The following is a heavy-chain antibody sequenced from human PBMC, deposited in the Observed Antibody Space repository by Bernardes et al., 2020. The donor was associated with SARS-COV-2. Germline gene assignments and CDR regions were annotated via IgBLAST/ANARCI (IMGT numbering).Heavy chain of an antibody. CDR2: INSDGTTI. Sequence: GGSLRLSCAASGLSFFWMHWVRQAPAKGLVWVSRINSDGTTIDYADSVKGRFTISRDNAKNTLYLQMNSLRADDTAVYYCARDFGGPSDYWGQGTLVTVSS. J-gene: IGHJ4*02. CDR1: GLSFFW. CDR3: ARDFGGPSDY. V-gene: IGHV3-74*01. D-gene: IGHD2-15*01.